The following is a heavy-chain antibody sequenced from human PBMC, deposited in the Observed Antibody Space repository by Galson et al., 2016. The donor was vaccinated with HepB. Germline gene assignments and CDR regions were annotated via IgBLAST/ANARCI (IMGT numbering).Heavy chain of an antibody. Sequence: SLRLSCAASGFTFRTYAMSWVRQVAGKGLEWVSGISGTGNSKYYGDSVKGRFAISRDNRRNTLFLQMNSLRAEDTAVYYCAKTLEPDHYDADTYYAGFDSWGPGIQVTVS. D-gene: IGHD3-16*01. V-gene: IGHV3-23*01. J-gene: IGHJ4*02. CDR3: AKTLEPDHYDADTYYAGFDS. CDR1: GFTFRTYA. CDR2: ISGTGNSK.